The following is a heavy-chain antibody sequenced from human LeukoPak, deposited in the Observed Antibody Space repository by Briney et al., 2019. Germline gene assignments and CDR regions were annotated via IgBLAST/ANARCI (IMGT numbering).Heavy chain of an antibody. CDR1: GFTFSASP. CDR2: ISDSGGRT. V-gene: IGHV3-23*01. Sequence: QPGGSLGLSCAASGFTFSASPMNWVRQAPGKGLEWVAGISDSGGRTNYADSVKGRFTISRDNPKNTLYLQMNSLRAEDTAVYFCAKRGVVVRVFLVGFHKEAYYFESWGQGALVTVSS. D-gene: IGHD3/OR15-3a*01. J-gene: IGHJ4*02. CDR3: AKRGVVVRVFLVGFHKEAYYFES.